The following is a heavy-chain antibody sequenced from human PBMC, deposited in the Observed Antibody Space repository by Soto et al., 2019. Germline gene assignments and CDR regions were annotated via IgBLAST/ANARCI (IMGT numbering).Heavy chain of an antibody. CDR3: AKDPGSGWFIYPESYFQH. CDR2: ISGSGGST. J-gene: IGHJ1*01. V-gene: IGHV3-23*01. CDR1: GFTFSSYA. Sequence: GGSLRLSCAASGFTFSSYAMSWVRQAPGKGLEWVSAISGSGGSTYYADSVKGRFTISRDNSKNTLYLQMNSLRAEDTAVYYCAKDPGSGWFIYPESYFQHWGQGTLVTVSS. D-gene: IGHD6-19*01.